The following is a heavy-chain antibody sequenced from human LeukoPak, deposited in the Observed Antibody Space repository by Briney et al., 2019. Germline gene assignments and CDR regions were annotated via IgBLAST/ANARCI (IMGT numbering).Heavy chain of an antibody. Sequence: ASVKVSCKASGASFSTYAVSWVRQVPGQGLEWMGWINPNSGGTNYAQKFQGRVTMTRDTSISTAYMELSRLRSDDTAVYYCARGSGSYPYYYYMDVWGKGTTVTVSS. D-gene: IGHD3-10*01. CDR1: GASFSTYA. CDR3: ARGSGSYPYYYYMDV. CDR2: INPNSGGT. J-gene: IGHJ6*03. V-gene: IGHV1-2*02.